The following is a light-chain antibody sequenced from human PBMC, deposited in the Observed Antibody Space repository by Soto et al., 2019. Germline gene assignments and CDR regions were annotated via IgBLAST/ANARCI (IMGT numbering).Light chain of an antibody. J-gene: IGLJ3*02. V-gene: IGLV8-61*01. CDR1: SGSVSTSHH. CDR2: STK. Sequence: QAVVTQETSMSVAPGKTVTLTCGSNSGSVSTSHHPSWYQQTPGQAPRTLIYSTKTRSSGVPDRFSGSILGTNAALTITGAQADDESDYYCVLYMGSGSWVFGGGTKVTVL. CDR3: VLYMGSGSWV.